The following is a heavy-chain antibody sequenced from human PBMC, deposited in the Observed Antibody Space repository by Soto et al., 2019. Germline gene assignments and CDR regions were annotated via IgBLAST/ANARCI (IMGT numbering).Heavy chain of an antibody. CDR3: ARADYYDSSGFYYDY. CDR2: INPSGGST. CDR1: GYIFTNHY. D-gene: IGHD3-22*01. V-gene: IGHV1-46*01. Sequence: QVQLVQSGAEVKKPGASVKVSCKAYGYIFTNHYIDWVRQAPGQGLEWMGIINPSGGSTNYLQKFQGRVTMTRDTSTSTVYMELSSLRSEDTAVYFCARADYYDSSGFYYDYWGQGTLVTVSS. J-gene: IGHJ4*02.